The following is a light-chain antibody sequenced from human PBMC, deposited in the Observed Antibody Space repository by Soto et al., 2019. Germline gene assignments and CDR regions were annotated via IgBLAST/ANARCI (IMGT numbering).Light chain of an antibody. CDR3: SSYIKTTTLYV. CDR2: EVT. J-gene: IGLJ1*01. CDR1: SSDVGGFDF. V-gene: IGLV2-14*01. Sequence: QSVLTQPASVSGSPGQSITISCTGTSSDVGGFDFVSWFQRRPGKAPRLIIYEVTNRPSGISVRFSGSKSGNTASLTISGLQAEDEADYFCSSYIKTTTLYVFGSGTKLTVL.